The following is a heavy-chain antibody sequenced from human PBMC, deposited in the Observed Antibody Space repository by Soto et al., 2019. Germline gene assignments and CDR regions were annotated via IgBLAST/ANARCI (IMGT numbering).Heavy chain of an antibody. CDR3: ARDPASDYDFWSGPVGGMDV. CDR2: TYYRSKWYN. V-gene: IGHV6-1*01. J-gene: IGHJ6*01. Sequence: PSQTLSLTCAISWDSVSSNSAALNWIRQSPSRGLEWLGRTYYRSKWYNDYAVSVKSRININPDTSKNQFSLQLNSVTPEDTAVYYCARDPASDYDFWSGPVGGMDVWGQGTTVTVSS. CDR1: WDSVSSNSAA. D-gene: IGHD3-3*01.